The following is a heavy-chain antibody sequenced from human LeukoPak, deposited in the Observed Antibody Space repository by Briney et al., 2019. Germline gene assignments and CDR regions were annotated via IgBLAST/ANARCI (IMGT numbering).Heavy chain of an antibody. CDR3: ARGYCSSTSCQGRGFDP. Sequence: SETLSLTCAVYGGSFSGYYWSWIRQPPGKGLEWIGEINHSGSTNYNPSLKSRVTISVDTSKNQFSLKLCSVTAADTAVYYCARGYCSSTSCQGRGFDPWGQGTLVTVSS. J-gene: IGHJ5*02. D-gene: IGHD2-2*01. V-gene: IGHV4-34*01. CDR2: INHSGST. CDR1: GGSFSGYY.